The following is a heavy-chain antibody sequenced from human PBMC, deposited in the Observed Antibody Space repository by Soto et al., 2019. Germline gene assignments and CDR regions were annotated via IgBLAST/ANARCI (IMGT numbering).Heavy chain of an antibody. V-gene: IGHV4-34*01. J-gene: IGHJ4*02. D-gene: IGHD4-4*01. Sequence: SETLSLTCAVYGGSFSGYYWNWIRQPPGKGLEWIGKINHSGSTNYNPSLKSRVTISVDTSKNQFSLKLSSVTAADTAVYYCARDDTVSTTYFDYWGQGTLVTVSS. CDR3: ARDDTVSTTYFDY. CDR1: GGSFSGYY. CDR2: INHSGST.